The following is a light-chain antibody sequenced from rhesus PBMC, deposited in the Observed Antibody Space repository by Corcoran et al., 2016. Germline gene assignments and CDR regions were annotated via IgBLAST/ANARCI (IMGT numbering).Light chain of an antibody. J-gene: IGKJ1*01. Sequence: DIQMTQSPSSLSASVGDRVTITCRASQGITNDLAWYQQKPGENPKLLIYEASSFQSGIPSRFSGGGSGTDFTLTISSLQSEDFATYYCQQYYSTPWTFGQGTKVEIK. CDR1: QGITND. CDR3: QQYYSTPWT. CDR2: EAS. V-gene: IGKV1-33*02.